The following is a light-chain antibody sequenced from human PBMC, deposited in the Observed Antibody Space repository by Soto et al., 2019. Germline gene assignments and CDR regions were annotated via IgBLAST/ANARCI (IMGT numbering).Light chain of an antibody. Sequence: QSVLTQPPSASGTPGQRVTISCSGSSSNIGSNTGNWYQQLPGTAPKLLIYNNNQRPSVVPDRFSGSKSGTSASLAISGLQSEDEADYYCAALDDSLNGLVFGTGTKVTVL. CDR3: AALDDSLNGLV. V-gene: IGLV1-44*01. CDR2: NNN. CDR1: SSNIGSNT. J-gene: IGLJ1*01.